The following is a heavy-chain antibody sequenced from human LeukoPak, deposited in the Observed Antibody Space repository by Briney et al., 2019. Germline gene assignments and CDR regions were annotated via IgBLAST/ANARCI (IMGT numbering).Heavy chain of an antibody. CDR1: GFTFSSYG. CDR2: IYYSGST. J-gene: IGHJ4*02. D-gene: IGHD6-13*01. V-gene: IGHV4-39*07. CDR3: ARVRDSSSWYERTMN. Sequence: GTLRLSCAASGFTFSSYGMSWVRQPPGKGLEWIGSIYYSGSTYYNPSLKSRVTISVDTSKNQFSLKLSSVTAADTAVYYCARVRDSSSWYERTMNWGQGTLVTVSS.